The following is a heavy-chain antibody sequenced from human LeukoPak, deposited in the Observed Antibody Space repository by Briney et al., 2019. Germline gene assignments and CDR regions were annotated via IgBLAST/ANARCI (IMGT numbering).Heavy chain of an antibody. CDR3: AKNQDGSQFDP. CDR2: IYSGGST. J-gene: IGHJ5*02. Sequence: GGSLRLSCAASGLTVSNNYMSWVRQAPGKGLEWVSVIYSGGSTYYADSVKDRFTIYRDSSKNTLYLQMNSLRAEDAAVYYCAKNQDGSQFDPWGQGTLVTVSS. CDR1: GLTVSNNY. D-gene: IGHD3-10*01. V-gene: IGHV3-66*01.